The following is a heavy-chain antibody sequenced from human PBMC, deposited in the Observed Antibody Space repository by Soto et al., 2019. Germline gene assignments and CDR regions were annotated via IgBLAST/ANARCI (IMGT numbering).Heavy chain of an antibody. CDR2: IYHSGST. D-gene: IGHD3-10*01. CDR3: TRDMTSGSERSHYYYAMDV. CDR1: GGSISSSNW. V-gene: IGHV4-4*02. Sequence: QVQLQESGPGLVKPSGTLSLTCAVSGGSISSSNWWSWVRQPPGQVLEWIGEIYHSGSTNYNPSLKRRITISVDRSKNELSLKLTSMTAADTAVYYCTRDMTSGSERSHYYYAMDVWGRGTTVTVSS. J-gene: IGHJ6*02.